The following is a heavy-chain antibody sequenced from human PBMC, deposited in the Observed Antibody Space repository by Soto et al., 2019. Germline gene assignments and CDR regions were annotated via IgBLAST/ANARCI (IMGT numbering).Heavy chain of an antibody. V-gene: IGHV4-31*03. J-gene: IGHJ4*02. D-gene: IGHD5-18*01. CDR1: GDSIDSGDHY. CDR2: IYYSGIT. CDR3: ARGPVANGGYSYGYFDN. Sequence: SLSLTCSVPGDSIDSGDHYWSWILQRPGKGLEWIGCIYYSGITHTTPALKSRITMSVDTSGNQVSLELRSVTAADTAVYFCARGPVANGGYSYGYFDNWGQGALVTVSS.